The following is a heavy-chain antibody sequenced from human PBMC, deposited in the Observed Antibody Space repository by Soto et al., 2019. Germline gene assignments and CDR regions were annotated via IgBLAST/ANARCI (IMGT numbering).Heavy chain of an antibody. CDR3: ARGGEYSSYDLGAFDI. J-gene: IGHJ3*02. D-gene: IGHD5-12*01. V-gene: IGHV4-59*01. CDR1: GGSISSYY. CDR2: IYYSGST. Sequence: SETLSLTCTVSGGSISSYYWSWIRQPPGKGLEWIGYIYYSGSTNYNPSLKSRVTISVDTSKNQFSLKLSSVTAADTAVYYCARGGEYSSYDLGAFDIWGQGTMVTVSS.